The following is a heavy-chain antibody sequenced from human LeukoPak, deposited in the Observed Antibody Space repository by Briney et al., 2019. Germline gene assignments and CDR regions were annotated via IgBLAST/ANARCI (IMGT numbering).Heavy chain of an antibody. D-gene: IGHD2-21*01. Sequence: GGSLRLSCAASGFTFKNFWMHWVRQAPGKGLVWVSRINSDGSGTNYADSVKGRFTISRDNAKNTLYLQMTSLRVEDTAVYYCASGFPVAAADWYFDLWCRGTLVTVSS. CDR3: ASGFPVAAADWYFDL. J-gene: IGHJ2*01. CDR2: INSDGSGT. CDR1: GFTFKNFW. V-gene: IGHV3-74*01.